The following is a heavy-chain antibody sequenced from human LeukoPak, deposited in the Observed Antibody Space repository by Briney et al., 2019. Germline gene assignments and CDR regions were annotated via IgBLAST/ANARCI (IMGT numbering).Heavy chain of an antibody. V-gene: IGHV4-59*01. D-gene: IGHD2-15*01. CDR2: IYYSGST. Sequence: PSETLSLTCTVSGGAISSYYWGWIRQPPGKGLEWIGYIYYSGSTNYNPSLKSRVTISVDTSKNQFSLKLSSVTAADTAVYYCARGSCSGGSCYWFDPWGQGTLVTVSS. CDR3: ARGSCSGGSCYWFDP. CDR1: GGAISSYY. J-gene: IGHJ5*02.